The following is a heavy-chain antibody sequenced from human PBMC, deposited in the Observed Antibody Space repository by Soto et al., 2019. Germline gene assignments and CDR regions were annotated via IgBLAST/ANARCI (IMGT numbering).Heavy chain of an antibody. V-gene: IGHV4-4*02. D-gene: IGHD2-2*01. CDR3: AGTPDIVVVPAMMGINY. CDR1: SGSISSSNW. Sequence: SETLSLTCAVSSGSISSSNWGSWVRQPPGKGLEWIGEIYHSGSTNYNPSLKSRVTISVDKSKNQFSLKLSSVTAADTAVYYCAGTPDIVVVPAMMGINYWGQGTLVTVS. CDR2: IYHSGST. J-gene: IGHJ4*02.